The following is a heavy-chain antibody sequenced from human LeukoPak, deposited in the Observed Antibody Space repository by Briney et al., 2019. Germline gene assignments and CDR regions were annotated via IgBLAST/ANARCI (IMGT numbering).Heavy chain of an antibody. Sequence: GGSLRLSCAASGFTFSSYWMSWVRQAPGKGLEWVAVISYDGSNKYYADSVKGRFTISRDNAKNSLYLQMNSLRAEDTAVYYCARSPGGDYFDYWGQGILVTVSS. CDR3: ARSPGGDYFDY. CDR1: GFTFSSYW. CDR2: ISYDGSNK. V-gene: IGHV3-30*03. D-gene: IGHD3-16*01. J-gene: IGHJ4*02.